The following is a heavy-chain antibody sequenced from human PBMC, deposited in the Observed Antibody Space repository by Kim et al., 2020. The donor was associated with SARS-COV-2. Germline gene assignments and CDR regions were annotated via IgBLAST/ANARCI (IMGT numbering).Heavy chain of an antibody. Sequence: SPNYNPALQSRLTISIDTSKNHLSLKLTSVTAADTAVYYCARGVITTGFDYWGQGTLVTVSS. CDR3: ARGVITTGFDY. V-gene: IGHV4-34*01. D-gene: IGHD3-22*01. J-gene: IGHJ4*02. CDR2: SP.